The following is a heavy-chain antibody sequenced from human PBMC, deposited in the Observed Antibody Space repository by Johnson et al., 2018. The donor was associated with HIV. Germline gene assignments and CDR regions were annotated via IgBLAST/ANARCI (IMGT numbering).Heavy chain of an antibody. CDR2: ISWNSGSI. D-gene: IGHD2-8*02. V-gene: IGHV3-9*01. J-gene: IGHJ3*02. Sequence: VQLVESGGGLVQSGGSLRLSCAASGFTFDDYAMHWVRQAPGKGLEWVSGISWNSGSIGYADSVKGRFTISRDNAKNSLYLQMNSLRAEDTALYYCARALEVVVYAILGRAFDIWGQGTVVTVSS. CDR3: ARALEVVVYAILGRAFDI. CDR1: GFTFDDYA.